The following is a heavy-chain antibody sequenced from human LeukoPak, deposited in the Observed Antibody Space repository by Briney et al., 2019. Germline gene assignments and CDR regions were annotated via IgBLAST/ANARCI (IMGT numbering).Heavy chain of an antibody. D-gene: IGHD5-18*01. J-gene: IGHJ3*02. CDR3: ARETDTAMADDAFDI. Sequence: PGGSLRLSCPASGFTFSSYSMNWARQAPGKGLEGVSSISSSSSYIYYADSVKGRFTISRDNAKNSLYLQMNSLRAEDTAVYYCARETDTAMADDAFDIWGQGTMVTVSS. V-gene: IGHV3-21*01. CDR1: GFTFSSYS. CDR2: ISSSSSYI.